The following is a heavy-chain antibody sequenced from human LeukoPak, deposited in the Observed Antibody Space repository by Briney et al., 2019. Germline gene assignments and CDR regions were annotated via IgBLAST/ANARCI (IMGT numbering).Heavy chain of an antibody. CDR3: ATPNGGGSDTYYYGMDV. V-gene: IGHV4-61*01. CDR2: IYYSGST. CDR1: GGFVSSGSYY. J-gene: IGHJ6*02. D-gene: IGHD2-15*01. Sequence: SETLSLTCTVSGGFVSSGSYYWSWIRQPPGKGLEWIGYIYYSGSTNYNPSLKSRVTISVDTSKNQFSLKLSSVTAADTAVYYCATPNGGGSDTYYYGMDVWGQGTTVTVSS.